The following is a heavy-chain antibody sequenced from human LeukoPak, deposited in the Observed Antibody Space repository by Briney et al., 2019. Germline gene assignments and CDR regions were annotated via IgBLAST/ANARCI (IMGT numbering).Heavy chain of an antibody. CDR3: ASTVCDTIFGVAPWE. D-gene: IGHD3-3*01. CDR2: IYYSGST. V-gene: IGHV4-59*01. Sequence: SETLSLTCTVSGGSISSYYWSWIRQPPGKGLEWIGYIYYSGSTNYNPSLKSRVTISVDTSRNQFSLKLSSVTAADTAVYYCASTVCDTIFGVAPWEWGQGTLVTVSS. CDR1: GGSISSYY. J-gene: IGHJ4*02.